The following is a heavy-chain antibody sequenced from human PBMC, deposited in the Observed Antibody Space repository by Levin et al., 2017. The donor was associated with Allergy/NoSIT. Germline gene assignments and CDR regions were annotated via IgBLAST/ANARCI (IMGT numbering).Heavy chain of an antibody. CDR2: IRNSANNYAT. CDR1: GFTFSGSA. J-gene: IGHJ4*02. D-gene: IGHD1-14*01. Sequence: GGSLRLSCASSGFTFSGSAMHWVRQAPGKGLEWVGCIRNSANNYATAYAASVKGRFTISRDDSKNTAYLQMNGLKTEDTAIYYCTRRHGNLSAEFEYWGQGVVVTV. V-gene: IGHV3-73*01. CDR3: TRRHGNLSAEFEY.